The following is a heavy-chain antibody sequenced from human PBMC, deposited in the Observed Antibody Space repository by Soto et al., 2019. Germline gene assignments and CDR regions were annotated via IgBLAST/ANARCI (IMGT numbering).Heavy chain of an antibody. CDR3: ARDRGPHSYADY. CDR2: IYSSGST. Sequence: QVQLQESGPGLVKPSETLSLTCTVSGGTVNTYYWSWIRQPPGKGLEWIGYIYSSGSTNYNPSLRSRVSMSVDTSKNQFSLYLRSVTAADTAVCYCARDRGPHSYADYWGQGTLVTVSS. V-gene: IGHV4-59*02. D-gene: IGHD3-16*01. CDR1: GGTVNTYY. J-gene: IGHJ4*02.